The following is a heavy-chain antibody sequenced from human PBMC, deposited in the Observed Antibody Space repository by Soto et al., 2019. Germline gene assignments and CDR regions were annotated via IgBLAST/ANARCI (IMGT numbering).Heavy chain of an antibody. D-gene: IGHD4-17*01. V-gene: IGHV1-18*01. CDR1: GYSFTTSG. CDR3: ARRLYGDYDY. CDR2: ISTYNGNT. J-gene: IGHJ4*02. Sequence: QAQLVQSGAEVKEPGASVKVSCKASGYSFTTSGITWVRQAPGQVLEWMGWISTYNGNTNYAQKLQDRVTLTTDTSTRTAYMELRSLRSDDTAVYYCARRLYGDYDYWGQGTLVTVSS.